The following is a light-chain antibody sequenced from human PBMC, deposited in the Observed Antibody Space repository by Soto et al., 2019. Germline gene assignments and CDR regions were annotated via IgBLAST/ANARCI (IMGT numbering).Light chain of an antibody. Sequence: EIVMTQSPATLSVSPGERPTFSCRASQSVSSNLAGYHQKPGQAPRLLIYGASTRATGIPARFSGSGSGTEYTLTISSLPSEDFSVYYCQQDNNWPPWTFGQGTKVEIK. CDR3: QQDNNWPPWT. CDR1: QSVSSN. CDR2: GAS. J-gene: IGKJ1*01. V-gene: IGKV3-15*01.